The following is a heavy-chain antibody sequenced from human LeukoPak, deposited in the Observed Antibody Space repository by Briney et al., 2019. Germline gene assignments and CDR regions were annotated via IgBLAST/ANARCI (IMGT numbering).Heavy chain of an antibody. V-gene: IGHV4-34*01. D-gene: IGHD2-21*02. CDR3: ARVRGKTARKYYFDY. Sequence: SETLSLTCAVYGGSFSGYYWSWIRQPPGKGLEWIGEINHSGSTNYHPSLKSRVTISVDTSKNQFSLKLSSVTAADTAVYYCARVRGKTARKYYFDYWGQGTLVTVSS. J-gene: IGHJ4*02. CDR1: GGSFSGYY. CDR2: INHSGST.